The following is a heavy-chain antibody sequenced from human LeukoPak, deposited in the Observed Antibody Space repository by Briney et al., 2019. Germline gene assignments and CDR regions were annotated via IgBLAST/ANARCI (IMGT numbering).Heavy chain of an antibody. D-gene: IGHD3-22*01. J-gene: IGHJ3*02. CDR1: GGAITDSAYY. CDR2: IYYSGST. Sequence: PSQTLSLTCTVSGGAITDSAYYWSWIRQHPGKGLEWIGYIYYSGSTYYNPSLKSRVTISVDTSKNQFSLKLSSVTAADTAVYYCARDPMYYYDSSGLPTRAFDIWGQGTMVTVSS. CDR3: ARDPMYYYDSSGLPTRAFDI. V-gene: IGHV4-31*03.